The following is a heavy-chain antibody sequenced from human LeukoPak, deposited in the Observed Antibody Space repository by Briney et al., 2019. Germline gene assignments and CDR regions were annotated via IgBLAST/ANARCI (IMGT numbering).Heavy chain of an antibody. CDR1: GYTFTGYY. D-gene: IGHD2-21*02. J-gene: IGHJ4*02. CDR3: AREGNGVVTAIDLAY. V-gene: IGHV1-2*02. CDR2: INPNSGGT. Sequence: EASVKVSCKASGYTFTGYYMHWVRQAPGRGLEWMGWINPNSGGTNYAQKFQGRVTMTRDTSISTAYMELSRLRSDDTAVYYCAREGNGVVTAIDLAYWGQGTLVTVSS.